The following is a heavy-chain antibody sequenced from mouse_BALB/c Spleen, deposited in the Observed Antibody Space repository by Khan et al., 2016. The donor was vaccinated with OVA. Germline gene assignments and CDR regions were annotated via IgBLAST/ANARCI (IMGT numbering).Heavy chain of an antibody. CDR2: IFPNSGGT. V-gene: IGHV1S29*02. CDR3: VRSGDGWFGC. Sequence: VQLQQSGPELVKPGASVKISCKASGYTFTDFNLDWVRQSQGKSLEWIGYIFPNSGGTGYNQKFKTKATLTVDTSSSTAYIELRSLTSEDSAVYYCVRSGDGWFGCWGQGTLVTVSA. J-gene: IGHJ3*01. CDR1: GYTFTDFN.